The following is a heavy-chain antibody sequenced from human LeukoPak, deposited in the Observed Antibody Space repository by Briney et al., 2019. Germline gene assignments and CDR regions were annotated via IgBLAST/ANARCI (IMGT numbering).Heavy chain of an antibody. D-gene: IGHD1-26*01. J-gene: IGHJ3*02. V-gene: IGHV4-61*01. CDR2: IHYSGST. Sequence: SETLSLTCTVSGDSVSSGTYFWSWIRQPPGKGPEWIGYIHYSGSTNSNPSLSGRVTISLDTSKNQFSLKLSSVTAADTAVYYCARLTRFVGGREPNAFDIWGQGTMVTVSS. CDR3: ARLTRFVGGREPNAFDI. CDR1: GDSVSSGTYF.